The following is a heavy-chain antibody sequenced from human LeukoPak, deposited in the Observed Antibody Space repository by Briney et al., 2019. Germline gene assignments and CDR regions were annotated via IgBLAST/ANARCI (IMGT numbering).Heavy chain of an antibody. CDR3: ARATYYYDSSPEAIDY. Sequence: GGSLRLSCAASGFTFSSYSMNWVRQAPGKGLEWVSSISSSSSYIYYADSVKGRFTISRDNAKNSLYLQMNSLRAEDTAVYYCARATYYYDSSPEAIDYWGQGTLDTVSS. CDR2: ISSSSSYI. D-gene: IGHD3-22*01. V-gene: IGHV3-21*01. CDR1: GFTFSSYS. J-gene: IGHJ4*02.